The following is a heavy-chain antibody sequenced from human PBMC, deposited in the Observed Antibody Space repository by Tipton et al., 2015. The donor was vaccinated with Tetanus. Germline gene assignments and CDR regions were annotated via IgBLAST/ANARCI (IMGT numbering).Heavy chain of an antibody. V-gene: IGHV4-30-4*01. CDR3: ARNRRACGRGSCCPSDFDY. J-gene: IGHJ4*02. Sequence: TLSLTCTVSVSSVRSGENYWSWVRQTPGKGLEWIGYIYYTGSTFYNPSLKSRVTMSIDTSKNQFSLKMTSVTAADTAVYYCARNRRACGRGSCCPSDFDYWGQGTLVTVSS. D-gene: IGHD2-15*01. CDR1: VSSVRSGENY. CDR2: IYYTGST.